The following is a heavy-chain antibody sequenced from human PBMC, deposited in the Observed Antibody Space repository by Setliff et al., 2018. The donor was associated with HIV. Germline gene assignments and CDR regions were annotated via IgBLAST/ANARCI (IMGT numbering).Heavy chain of an antibody. CDR1: GYTFTTYS. V-gene: IGHV1-3*01. Sequence: VKVSCKASGYTFTTYSIHWVRQAPGQSLEWMGWISVGKGDTKYSQEFQGRITITRDTSANTAYMELNNLRSDDTAVYFCARGALLAVFDFDHWGHGTLVTVSS. D-gene: IGHD2-21*01. CDR3: ARGALLAVFDFDH. CDR2: ISVGKGDT. J-gene: IGHJ4*01.